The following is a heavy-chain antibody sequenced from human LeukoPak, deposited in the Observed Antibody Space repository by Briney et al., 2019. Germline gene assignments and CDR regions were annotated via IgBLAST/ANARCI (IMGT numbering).Heavy chain of an antibody. D-gene: IGHD3-22*01. CDR1: GGSIRSSNW. J-gene: IGHJ4*02. Sequence: SETLSLTCAVSGGSIRSSNWWSWVRQPPGKGLEWIGETYHSGSTNYNPSLKSRVTISVDKSKNQFSLRLSSVTAADTAVYYCARGSNYFDSSGHYYPDYWGQGTLVTVSS. CDR3: ARGSNYFDSSGHYYPDY. V-gene: IGHV4-4*02. CDR2: TYHSGST.